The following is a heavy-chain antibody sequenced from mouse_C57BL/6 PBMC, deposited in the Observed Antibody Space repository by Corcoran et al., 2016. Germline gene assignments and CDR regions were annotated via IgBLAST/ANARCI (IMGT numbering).Heavy chain of an antibody. CDR1: GYTFTTYG. J-gene: IGHJ3*01. Sequence: QIQLVQSGPELKKHGETDKISCKASGYTFTTYGMSWVKQAPGKGLKWMGWINTYSGVPTYADDFKGRFAFSLETSASTAYLQINNLKNEDTATYSCARDSNYPAWFAYWGQGTLVTVSA. CDR3: ARDSNYPAWFAY. V-gene: IGHV9-3*01. D-gene: IGHD2-5*01. CDR2: INTYSGVP.